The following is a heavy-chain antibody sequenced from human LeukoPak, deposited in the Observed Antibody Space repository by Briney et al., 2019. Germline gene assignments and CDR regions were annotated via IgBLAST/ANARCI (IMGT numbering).Heavy chain of an antibody. CDR2: IKHRGRS. CDR1: GSSTSSDHY. V-gene: IGHV4-38-2*02. CDR3: ARVVGATSIDY. J-gene: IGHJ4*02. Sequence: PSETLSLTCSVSGSSTSSDHYWGWVRQPPGKGLEWIGSIKHRGRSYYNPSLKSRVTISVDTSKNQFSLQLSSVTAADTAVYYCARVVGATSIDYWGQGILVTVSS. D-gene: IGHD2-15*01.